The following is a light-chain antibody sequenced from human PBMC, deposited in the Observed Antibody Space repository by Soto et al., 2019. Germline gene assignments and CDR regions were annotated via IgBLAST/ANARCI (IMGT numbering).Light chain of an antibody. CDR2: KAS. J-gene: IGKJ4*01. Sequence: DIQMTQSPSTLSASVRDRVTITCRASQTISSWLAWFQQSPGRAPKFLIYKASSLKNGVPLRFSGSGSGTQFTLTISSLEPEDFAVYYCQQRGSWPLTFGGGTKV. CDR1: QTISSW. CDR3: QQRGSWPLT. V-gene: IGKV1-5*03.